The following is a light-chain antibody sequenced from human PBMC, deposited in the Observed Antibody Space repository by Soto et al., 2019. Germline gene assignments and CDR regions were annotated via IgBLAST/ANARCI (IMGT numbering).Light chain of an antibody. V-gene: IGKV3-15*01. CDR3: QQYSFWPPLT. CDR1: QSVNSN. J-gene: IGKJ4*01. Sequence: EIVMTKSPATLSVSPGERATLSCRASQSVNSNLAWYRQKPGQAPRLLISDASTRATGVPARFSGSGSGTEFTLTIMSLQSEDSGIYYCQQYSFWPPLTFGGGTKVEIK. CDR2: DAS.